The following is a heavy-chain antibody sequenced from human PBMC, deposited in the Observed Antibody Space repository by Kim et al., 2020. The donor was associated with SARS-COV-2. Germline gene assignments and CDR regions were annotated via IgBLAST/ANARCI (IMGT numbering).Heavy chain of an antibody. CDR3: VRVTGTGYYDL. J-gene: IGHJ4*02. D-gene: IGHD3-9*01. V-gene: IGHV3-23*01. CDR2: IRRSGTGK. Sequence: GGSLRLSCVASGFTFSSHGMPWVRQAPGKGLEWVSGIRRSGTGKSYADSVKGRFTISRDNSKNTLYLQMNSLRAEDTAIYYCVRVTGTGYYDLWGQGTLVTVSS. CDR1: GFTFSSHG.